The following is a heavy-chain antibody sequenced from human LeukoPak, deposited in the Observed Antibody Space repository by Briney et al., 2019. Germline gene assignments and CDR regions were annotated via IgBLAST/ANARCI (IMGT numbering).Heavy chain of an antibody. J-gene: IGHJ5*02. Sequence: SETLSLTCTVSGGSISSSSYYWGWIRQPPGKGLEWIGSIYYSGSTYYNPSLKSRVTIPVDTSKNQFSLKLSSVTAADTAVYYCARSNYDFWSGYQNWFDPWGQGTLVTVSS. CDR3: ARSNYDFWSGYQNWFDP. D-gene: IGHD3-3*01. CDR2: IYYSGST. V-gene: IGHV4-39*01. CDR1: GGSISSSSYY.